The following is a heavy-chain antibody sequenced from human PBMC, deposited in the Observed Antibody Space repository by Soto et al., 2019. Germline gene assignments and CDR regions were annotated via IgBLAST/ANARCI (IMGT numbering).Heavy chain of an antibody. CDR3: ARDKSRYYYGMDV. CDR2: ISYDGNNK. J-gene: IGHJ6*02. CDR1: GFTFNSYG. V-gene: IGHV3-30*03. Sequence: GGSLRLSCAASGFTFNSYGIHWVRQAPGKALEWVAVISYDGNNKYYADSVKGRFTISRDNSKNTLYLQMNSLRAEDTAVYYCARDKSRYYYGMDVWGQGTTVTVSS.